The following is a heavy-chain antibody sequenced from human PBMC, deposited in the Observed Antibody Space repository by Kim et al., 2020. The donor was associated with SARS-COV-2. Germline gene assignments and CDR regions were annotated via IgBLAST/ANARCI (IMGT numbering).Heavy chain of an antibody. CDR2: IYYSGST. Sequence: SETLSLTCTVSGGSISSYYWSWIRQPPGKGLEWIGYIYYSGSTNYNPSLKSRVTISVDTSKNQFSLKLSSVTAADTAVYYCAGLRSSWYRGGENYFDYWGQGTLVTVSS. D-gene: IGHD6-13*01. CDR1: GGSISSYY. J-gene: IGHJ4*02. CDR3: AGLRSSWYRGGENYFDY. V-gene: IGHV4-59*08.